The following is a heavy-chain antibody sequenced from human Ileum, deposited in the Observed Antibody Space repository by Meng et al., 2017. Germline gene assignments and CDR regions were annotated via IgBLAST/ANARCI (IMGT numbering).Heavy chain of an antibody. Sequence: QSEQWRPGLLKPSGTLLLTCAVYGGCLSDSYLTWVRQPPGKGLEWIGEISQTGHIHYTPSLGGRVTMSVDTSKSQFSLKLISVTAADAGVYFCVASKWSSNFWGQGSLVTVSS. D-gene: IGHD2-15*01. CDR1: GGCLSDSY. J-gene: IGHJ4*02. CDR3: VASKWSSNF. CDR2: ISQTGHI. V-gene: IGHV4-34*02.